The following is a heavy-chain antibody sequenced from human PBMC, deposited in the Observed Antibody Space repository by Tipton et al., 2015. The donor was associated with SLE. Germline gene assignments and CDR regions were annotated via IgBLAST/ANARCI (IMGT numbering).Heavy chain of an antibody. J-gene: IGHJ4*02. Sequence: TLSLTCTVSGGSISSYYWSWIRQPPGKGLEWIGDIDYSGSTNYNPSLKSRVTISVDTSKNQFSLKLSSVTAADTAVYYCARGPFFGLELDAGRIFDYWGQGTLVTVSS. D-gene: IGHD1-7*01. CDR3: ARGPFFGLELDAGRIFDY. V-gene: IGHV4-59*01. CDR2: IDYSGST. CDR1: GGSISSYY.